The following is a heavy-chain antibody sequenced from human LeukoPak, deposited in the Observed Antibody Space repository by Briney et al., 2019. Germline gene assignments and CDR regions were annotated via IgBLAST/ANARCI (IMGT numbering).Heavy chain of an antibody. D-gene: IGHD3-9*01. V-gene: IGHV3-48*04. J-gene: IGHJ1*01. CDR2: ISSSSSTI. CDR3: ARDILTGSQSRFQH. Sequence: GGSLRLSCAASGFTFSNYWMSWVRQAPGKGLEWVSYISSSSSTIYYADSVKGRFTISRDNAKNSLYLQMNSLRVEDTAVYYCARDILTGSQSRFQHWGQGTLVTVSS. CDR1: GFTFSNYW.